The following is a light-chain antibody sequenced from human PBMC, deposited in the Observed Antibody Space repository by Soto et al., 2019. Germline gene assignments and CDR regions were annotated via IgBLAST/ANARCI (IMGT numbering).Light chain of an antibody. Sequence: EIVLTQSPGTLSLSPGERVTLSCRASQSVSSTYVAWHQQRPGQGPRLLISGASSRAAGIPDRFSGSGSGTDFTLTITRLEPEDFAVYYCQHYGGSSMYTFGQGTKLEIK. J-gene: IGKJ2*01. CDR2: GAS. V-gene: IGKV3-20*01. CDR1: QSVSSTY. CDR3: QHYGGSSMYT.